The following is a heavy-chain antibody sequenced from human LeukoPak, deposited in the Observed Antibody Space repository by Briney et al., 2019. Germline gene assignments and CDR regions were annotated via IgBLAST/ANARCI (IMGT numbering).Heavy chain of an antibody. D-gene: IGHD5-12*01. J-gene: IGHJ6*02. CDR1: GFTFSSYS. V-gene: IGHV3-21*01. CDR3: ARVWVATASYYYYGMDV. CDR2: ISSSSSYI. Sequence: GGSLRLSCAASGFTFSSYSMNWVRQAPGKGLEWVSSISSSSSYIYYADSVKGRFTISRDNAKNSLYLQMNSLRAEDTAVYYCARVWVATASYYYYGMDVWGQGTTVTVSS.